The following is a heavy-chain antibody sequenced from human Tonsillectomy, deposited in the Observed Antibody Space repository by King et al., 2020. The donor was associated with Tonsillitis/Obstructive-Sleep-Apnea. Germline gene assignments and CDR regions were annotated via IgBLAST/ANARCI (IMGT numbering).Heavy chain of an antibody. Sequence: VQLVESGGGLVQPGRSLRLSCAASGFTFDDYAMHWVRQAPGKGLEWVSGISWNSGSIGYADSVKGRFTISRDNAKNSLYLQMNSLRAEDTALYYCAKMGDFWGGYKGYYFDYWGQGTLVTVSS. D-gene: IGHD3-3*01. CDR2: ISWNSGSI. V-gene: IGHV3-9*01. J-gene: IGHJ4*02. CDR1: GFTFDDYA. CDR3: AKMGDFWGGYKGYYFDY.